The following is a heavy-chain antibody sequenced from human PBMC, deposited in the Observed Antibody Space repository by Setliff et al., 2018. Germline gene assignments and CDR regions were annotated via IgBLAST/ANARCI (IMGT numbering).Heavy chain of an antibody. Sequence: TLSLTCTVSGGPINSGNYYWTWIRQHPGEGLEWIGYIYYSGGTYYNPSLKSRVTMSVDTSKNQFSLKLSSVTAADTAVYYCVNWGGRNWFDPWGQGTLVTVSS. CDR2: IYYSGGT. V-gene: IGHV4-31*03. CDR1: GGPINSGNYY. J-gene: IGHJ5*02. D-gene: IGHD7-27*01. CDR3: VNWGGRNWFDP.